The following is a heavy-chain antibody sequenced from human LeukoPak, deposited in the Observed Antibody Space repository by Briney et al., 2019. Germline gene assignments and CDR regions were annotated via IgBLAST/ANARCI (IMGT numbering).Heavy chain of an antibody. CDR3: ARDGVRLLGAVAGNWFDP. D-gene: IGHD6-19*01. CDR2: IIPIFGIA. V-gene: IGHV1-69*04. CDR1: GGTFSSYA. Sequence: SVKVSCKASGGTFSSYAISWVRQAPGQGLEWMGRIIPIFGIANYAQKFQGRVTITADKSTSTAYMELSSLRSEDTAVYYCARDGVRLLGAVAGNWFDPWGRGTLVTVSS. J-gene: IGHJ5*02.